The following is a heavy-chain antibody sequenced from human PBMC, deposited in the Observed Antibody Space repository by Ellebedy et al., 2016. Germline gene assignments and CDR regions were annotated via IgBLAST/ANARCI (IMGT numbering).Heavy chain of an antibody. CDR3: AREDGGSPLDS. J-gene: IGHJ4*02. V-gene: IGHV1-3*01. Sequence: KFQGRVTITRDTSATTAYMELRSLRSEETAMYYCAREDGGSPLDSWGQGTLVTVSS. D-gene: IGHD2-15*01.